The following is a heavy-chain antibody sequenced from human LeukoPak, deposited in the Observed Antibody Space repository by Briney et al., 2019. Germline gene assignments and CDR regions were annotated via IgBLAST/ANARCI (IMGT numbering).Heavy chain of an antibody. J-gene: IGHJ4*02. V-gene: IGHV3-23*01. Sequence: GGSLRLSCAASGFTFSSYAMSWVRQAPGKGLEWVSAISGSGGSTYYADSVKGRFTISRDNSKNTLYLQMNSLRAEDTAVYYCAKDVDIVATTTITFDYWGQGTLVTVSS. CDR1: GFTFSSYA. D-gene: IGHD5-12*01. CDR3: AKDVDIVATTTITFDY. CDR2: ISGSGGST.